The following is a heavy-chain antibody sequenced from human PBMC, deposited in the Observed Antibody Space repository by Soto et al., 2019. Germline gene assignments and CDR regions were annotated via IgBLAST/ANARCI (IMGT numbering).Heavy chain of an antibody. CDR1: GYTLTELS. Sequence: SVKVSCKVSGYTLTELSMHWVRQAPGKGLEWMGGFDPEDGETIYAQKFQGRVTMTEDTSTDTAYMELSSLRSEDTAVYYCATLFLYSSGWYDTDYWGQGTLVTVSS. D-gene: IGHD6-19*01. V-gene: IGHV1-24*01. CDR2: FDPEDGET. CDR3: ATLFLYSSGWYDTDY. J-gene: IGHJ4*02.